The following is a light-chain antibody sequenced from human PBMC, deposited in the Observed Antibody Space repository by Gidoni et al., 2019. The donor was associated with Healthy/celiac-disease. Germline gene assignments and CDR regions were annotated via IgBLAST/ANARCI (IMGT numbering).Light chain of an antibody. CDR1: QGISSA. Sequence: AIQLTQSPSSLSASVGDRVTITCRASQGISSALAWYQQKPGNTPQLLIYDASSLESGVPSRFTGSGSGTDFTLTITILQPEDFASYYCQQFNSYPLTFGGGTKVEIK. V-gene: IGKV1-13*02. J-gene: IGKJ4*01. CDR3: QQFNSYPLT. CDR2: DAS.